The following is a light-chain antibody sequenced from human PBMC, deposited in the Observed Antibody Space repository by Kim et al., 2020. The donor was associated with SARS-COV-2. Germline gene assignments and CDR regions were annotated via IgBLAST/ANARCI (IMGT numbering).Light chain of an antibody. Sequence: GQSGTILSSGGCTNVGRTAVNWCRQLPRPAPNLLIFGYDQRPSGVPYRFSGSESGTAASLAISGLQSEDEADYYCAAWDDDLNGVGFGGGTQLTVL. V-gene: IGLV1-44*01. CDR3: AAWDDDLNGVG. CDR2: GYD. CDR1: CTNVGRTA. J-gene: IGLJ2*01.